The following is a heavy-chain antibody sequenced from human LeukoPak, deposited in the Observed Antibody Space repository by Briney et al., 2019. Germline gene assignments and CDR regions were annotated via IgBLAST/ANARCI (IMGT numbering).Heavy chain of an antibody. J-gene: IGHJ5*02. CDR2: INPDSGVT. CDR3: ARADRLDGAPYLIGP. CDR1: GYTFTYYY. V-gene: IGHV1-2*02. D-gene: IGHD2-21*01. Sequence: GASVKVSCKTYGYTFTYYYLHWVRQAPGQGLEWMGWINPDSGVTSSAQKFRGRFSMTRDTSISTIYMEVAWLTSEDTAIYYCARADRLDGAPYLIGPWGQGTLVTVSS.